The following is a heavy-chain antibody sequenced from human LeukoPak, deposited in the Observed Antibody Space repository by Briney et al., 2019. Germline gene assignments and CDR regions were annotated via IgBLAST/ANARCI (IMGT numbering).Heavy chain of an antibody. CDR2: ISSDGVEK. CDR3: AREGHYDILTGYSPLEYYFYYMDV. V-gene: IGHV3-30*04. Sequence: GRSLRLSCEASGFTFSNYGLHWVRQTPGKGLEWVAAISSDGVEKHYADSVKGRFTISRDNSKITLYLQMNRLRAEDTALYYCAREGHYDILTGYSPLEYYFYYMDVWGKGTTVTVSS. J-gene: IGHJ6*03. CDR1: GFTFSNYG. D-gene: IGHD3-9*01.